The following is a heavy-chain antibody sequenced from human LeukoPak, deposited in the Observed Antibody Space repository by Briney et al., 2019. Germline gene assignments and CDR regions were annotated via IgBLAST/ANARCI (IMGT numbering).Heavy chain of an antibody. CDR2: ISGSGGST. Sequence: GGSLRLSCAASGFTFSSYAMSWVRQAPGKGLEWVSAISGSGGSTYYADSVKGRFTISRDNPKNTPYLQMNSLRAEDTAVYYCAKDRYYGSGSYDYWGQGTLVTVSS. J-gene: IGHJ4*02. CDR1: GFTFSSYA. V-gene: IGHV3-23*01. D-gene: IGHD3-10*01. CDR3: AKDRYYGSGSYDY.